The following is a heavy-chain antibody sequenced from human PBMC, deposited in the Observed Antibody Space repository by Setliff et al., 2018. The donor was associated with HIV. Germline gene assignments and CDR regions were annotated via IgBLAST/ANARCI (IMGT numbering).Heavy chain of an antibody. CDR2: IYTSGST. J-gene: IGHJ6*02. D-gene: IGHD3-22*01. CDR1: GGSISSGSYY. V-gene: IGHV4-61*02. CDR3: ARSRTSSGYYGVTGYGMDV. Sequence: LSLTCTVSGGSISSGSYYWSWIRQPAGKGLEWIGRIYTSGSTTYNPSLKSRVTISVATSKNQFSLKLNSVTTADTAVYYCARSRTSSGYYGVTGYGMDVWGQGTTVTVSS.